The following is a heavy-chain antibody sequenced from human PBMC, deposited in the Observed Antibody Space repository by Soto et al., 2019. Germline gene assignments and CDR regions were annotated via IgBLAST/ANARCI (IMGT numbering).Heavy chain of an antibody. D-gene: IGHD6-19*01. V-gene: IGHV3-53*01. CDR2: IYSGGST. CDR1: GFTVSSNY. J-gene: IGHJ4*02. CDR3: ARDRRYSSGWTFPDYYFDY. Sequence: GGSLRLSCAASGFTVSSNYMSWVRQAPGKGLEWVSVIYSGGSTYCADSVKGRFTISRDNSKNTLYLQMNSLRAEDTAVYYCARDRRYSSGWTFPDYYFDYWGQGTLVTVSS.